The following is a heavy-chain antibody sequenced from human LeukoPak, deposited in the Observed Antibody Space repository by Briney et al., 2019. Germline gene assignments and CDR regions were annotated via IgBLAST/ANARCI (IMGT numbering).Heavy chain of an antibody. J-gene: IGHJ6*04. Sequence: PSETLSLTGAVYGGSFSGYYWTWVRQPPGKGLEWIGEINHKGATNYNPSLKSRVTISLDTSKNQFSLKLSSVTAADTAVYYCARGPHFYGSGSYEYSYYYYYYGMDVWGKGTAVTVSS. V-gene: IGHV4-34*01. D-gene: IGHD3-10*01. CDR2: INHKGAT. CDR1: GGSFSGYY. CDR3: ARGPHFYGSGSYEYSYYYYYYGMDV.